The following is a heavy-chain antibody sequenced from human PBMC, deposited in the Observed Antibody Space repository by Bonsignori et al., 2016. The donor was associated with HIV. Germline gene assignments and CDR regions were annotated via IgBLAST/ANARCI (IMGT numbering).Heavy chain of an antibody. CDR3: ARLITIFGVALQYYFDY. J-gene: IGHJ4*02. D-gene: IGHD3-3*01. V-gene: IGHV4-34*01. CDR2: INHSGST. Sequence: WIRQPPGKGLEWIGEINHSGSTNYNPSLKSRVTISVDTSKNQFSLKLNSVTAADTAVYYCARLITIFGVALQYYFDYWGQGTLVTVSS.